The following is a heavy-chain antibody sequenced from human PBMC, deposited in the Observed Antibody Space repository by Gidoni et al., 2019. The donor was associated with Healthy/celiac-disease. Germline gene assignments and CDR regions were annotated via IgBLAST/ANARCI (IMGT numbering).Heavy chain of an antibody. CDR3: AKFPWLSTMIVVVPPGDY. CDR2: ISGSGGST. J-gene: IGHJ4*02. CDR1: GSTVSSYA. D-gene: IGHD3-22*01. V-gene: IGHV3-23*01. Sequence: EVQLLESGGGLVQPGGSLILSCPASGSTVSSYAMSWVRQAPGKGLEWVSAISGSGGSTYYADSVKGRFTISRDNSKNTLYLQMNSLRAEDTAVYYCAKFPWLSTMIVVVPPGDYWGQGTLVTVSS.